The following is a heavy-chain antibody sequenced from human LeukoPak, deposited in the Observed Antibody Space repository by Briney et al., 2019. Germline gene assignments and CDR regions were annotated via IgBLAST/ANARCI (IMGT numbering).Heavy chain of an antibody. Sequence: ASVKVSCKASGGTFSSYAISWVRQAPEEGLEWMGLTNPGSGVTFYAQNFLGRLTMTWDTSTSTVYMELNSLGSDDTAVYYCAREVGDVDYWGQGTLVTVSS. CDR1: GGTFSSYA. J-gene: IGHJ4*02. CDR3: AREVGDVDY. V-gene: IGHV1-46*01. CDR2: TNPGSGVT. D-gene: IGHD1-26*01.